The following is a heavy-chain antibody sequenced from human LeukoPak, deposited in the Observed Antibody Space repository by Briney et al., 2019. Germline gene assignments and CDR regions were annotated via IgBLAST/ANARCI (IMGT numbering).Heavy chain of an antibody. Sequence: PGGSLRLSCAASGFTFSSYAMSWVRQAPGKGLEWVSAISGSGGSTYYADSVKGRFTISRDNSKNTLYLQMNSLRVEDTAVYYCAKELLWFGELLSDDAFDIWGQGTMVTVSS. J-gene: IGHJ3*02. CDR2: ISGSGGST. CDR1: GFTFSSYA. CDR3: AKELLWFGELLSDDAFDI. D-gene: IGHD3-10*01. V-gene: IGHV3-23*01.